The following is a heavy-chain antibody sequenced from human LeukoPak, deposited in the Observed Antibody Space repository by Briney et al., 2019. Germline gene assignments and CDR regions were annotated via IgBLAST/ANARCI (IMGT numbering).Heavy chain of an antibody. V-gene: IGHV1-2*02. CDR2: INPNSGGT. D-gene: IGHD2-21*01. J-gene: IGHJ4*02. Sequence: EASVKVSCKASGYTFTDYYMHWVRQAPGQGLEWMGWINPNSGGTKYEQKFKSMVTITRDTSISTAYMELSRLPSDTTAVNYCARRGVIGGFDYWGQGTLVTVSS. CDR1: GYTFTDYY. CDR3: ARRGVIGGFDY.